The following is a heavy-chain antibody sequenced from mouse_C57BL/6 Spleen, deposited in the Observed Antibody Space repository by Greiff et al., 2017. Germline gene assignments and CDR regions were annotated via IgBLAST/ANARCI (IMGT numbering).Heavy chain of an antibody. V-gene: IGHV1-74*01. Sequence: QVQLQQPGAELVKPGASVKVSCKASGYTFTSYWMHWVKQRPGQGLEWIGRIHPSDSDTNYNQKFKGKATLTVDKSSSPAYMQLSSLTSEDSAVYYCAIPAQAPYAMDYWGQGTSVTVAS. D-gene: IGHD3-2*02. J-gene: IGHJ4*01. CDR3: AIPAQAPYAMDY. CDR1: GYTFTSYW. CDR2: IHPSDSDT.